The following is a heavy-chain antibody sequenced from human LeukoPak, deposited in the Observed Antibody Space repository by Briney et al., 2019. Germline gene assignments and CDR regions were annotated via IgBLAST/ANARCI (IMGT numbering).Heavy chain of an antibody. CDR3: AKRDMGDGFDY. V-gene: IGHV3-23*01. J-gene: IGHJ4*02. CDR1: GFTFSSYA. Sequence: GGSLRLSCAASGFTFSSYAMSWVRQAPGKGLEWVSVISVSGGSTYYADSVKGRFTISRDNSKNTLYLQMNSLRAEDTAVYYCAKRDMGDGFDYWGQGTLVTVSS. D-gene: IGHD1-26*01. CDR2: ISVSGGST.